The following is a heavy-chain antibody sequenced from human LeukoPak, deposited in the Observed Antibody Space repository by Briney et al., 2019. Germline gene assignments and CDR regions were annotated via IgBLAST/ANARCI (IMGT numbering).Heavy chain of an antibody. D-gene: IGHD4-17*01. CDR3: ARVTVTTAAFDC. V-gene: IGHV4-38-2*01. Sequence: SETLSPTCAVSGYSISSAYYWGWIRQPPGKGLEWIGSIYHSGSTDYNPSLKSRVTISVDTSKNQFSLKLSSVTAADTAVYYCARVTVTTAAFDCWGQGTLVTVSS. CDR1: GYSISSAYY. J-gene: IGHJ4*02. CDR2: IYHSGST.